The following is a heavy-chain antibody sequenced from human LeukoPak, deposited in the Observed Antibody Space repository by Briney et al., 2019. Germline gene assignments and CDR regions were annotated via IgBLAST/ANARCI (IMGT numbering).Heavy chain of an antibody. J-gene: IGHJ4*02. CDR2: INPDDSDT. CDR3: VRRRGWLQSPFDY. CDR1: GYKFDNNW. V-gene: IGHV5-51*01. D-gene: IGHD5-24*01. Sequence: GESLRISCKGSGYKFDNNWIGWVRQMPGTGLEWMAVINPDDSDTRYSPSFQGQVTLSVDKSIDTAFLQWDSLKASDTAIYYCVRRRGWLQSPFDYWGQGTLVIVSS.